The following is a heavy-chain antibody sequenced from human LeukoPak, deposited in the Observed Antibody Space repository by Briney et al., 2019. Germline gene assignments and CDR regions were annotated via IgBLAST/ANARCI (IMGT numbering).Heavy chain of an antibody. Sequence: GASVKVSCKASGGTFSSYAISWVRQAPGQGLEWMGGIIPIFGTANYAQKFQGRVTITADESTSTAYMELSSLRSEDTAVYYCARQDSKVGAYTGPYHFDYWGQGTLVTVSS. CDR3: ARQDSKVGAYTGPYHFDY. CDR2: IIPIFGTA. D-gene: IGHD1-26*01. V-gene: IGHV1-69*13. CDR1: GGTFSSYA. J-gene: IGHJ4*02.